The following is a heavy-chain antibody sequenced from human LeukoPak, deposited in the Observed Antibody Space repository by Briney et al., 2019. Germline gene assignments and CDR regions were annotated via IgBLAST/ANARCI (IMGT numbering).Heavy chain of an antibody. D-gene: IGHD3-22*01. CDR2: ISGSGGST. CDR3: ASGSSGYYNSFDY. J-gene: IGHJ4*02. Sequence: GGSLRLSCAASGFTFSSYGMSWVRQAPGKGLEWVSAISGSGGSTYYADSVKGRFTISGDNSKNTLYLQMNSLRAEDTAVYYCASGSSGYYNSFDYWGQGTLVTVSS. V-gene: IGHV3-23*01. CDR1: GFTFSSYG.